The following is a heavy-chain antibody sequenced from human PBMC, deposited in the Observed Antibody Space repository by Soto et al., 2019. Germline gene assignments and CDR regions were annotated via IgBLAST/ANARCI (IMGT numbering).Heavy chain of an antibody. Sequence: ASVKVSCRASGYTFTSYYLHWVRQAPGQGLEWMGIINPSGGSTSYAQKFQGRVTMTRDTSTSTVYMELSSLRSEDTAVYYCARVGAAAGTLDYWGQGTLVTVSS. CDR3: ARVGAAAGTLDY. D-gene: IGHD6-13*01. J-gene: IGHJ4*02. CDR1: GYTFTSYY. V-gene: IGHV1-46*01. CDR2: INPSGGST.